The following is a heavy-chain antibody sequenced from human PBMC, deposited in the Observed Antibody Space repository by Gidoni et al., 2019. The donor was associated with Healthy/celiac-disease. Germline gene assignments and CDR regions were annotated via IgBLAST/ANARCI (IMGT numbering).Heavy chain of an antibody. V-gene: IGHV3-13*01. CDR2: IGTAGDT. CDR1: GFTFSSYD. D-gene: IGHD6-19*01. J-gene: IGHJ4*02. CDR3: ARYAYSSGWYYFDY. Sequence: EVQLVEFGGGLVQPGGSLRLSCADSGFTFSSYDMHWVRQATGKGLEWVSAIGTAGDTYYPGSVKGRFTISREKAKNSLYLQMNSLRAGDTAVYYCARYAYSSGWYYFDYWGQGTLVTVSS.